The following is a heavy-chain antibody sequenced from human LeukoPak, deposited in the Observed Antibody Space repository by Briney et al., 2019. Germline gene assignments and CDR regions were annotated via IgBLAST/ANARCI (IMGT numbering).Heavy chain of an antibody. D-gene: IGHD6-13*01. CDR1: GHTFSGYY. Sequence: ASVKVSCKASGHTFSGYYIHWVRQAPGQGREWMGWINPSSGGTYYAQKFQGRVTMTRDTSISTAYMELSRLRSDDTAVFYCARDLDSSSWYEGGYWGQGTLVTVSS. V-gene: IGHV1-2*02. CDR3: ARDLDSSSWYEGGY. J-gene: IGHJ4*02. CDR2: INPSSGGT.